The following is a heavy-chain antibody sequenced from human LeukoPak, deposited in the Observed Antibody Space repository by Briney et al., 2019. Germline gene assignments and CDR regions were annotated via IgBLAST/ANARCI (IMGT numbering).Heavy chain of an antibody. Sequence: PGGSLRLSCAASGFTFTGFWMSWVRQAPGKGLEWVANLGQDGTKKCYVDSVKGRFTISRDNAKNSLFLQMDSLRPEDTAVYYCARDRGTQSDYWGQGTLVTVSS. J-gene: IGHJ4*02. V-gene: IGHV3-7*01. CDR3: ARDRGTQSDY. D-gene: IGHD3-16*01. CDR1: GFTFTGFW. CDR2: LGQDGTKK.